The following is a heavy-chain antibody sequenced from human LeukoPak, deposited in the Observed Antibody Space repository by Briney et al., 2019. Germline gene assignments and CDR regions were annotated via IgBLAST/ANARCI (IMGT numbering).Heavy chain of an antibody. CDR3: ARERALDGGSSWYMDFQH. Sequence: EASVKVSCKASGYTFTSYYMQWVRQAPGQGLEWMGIINPSGGSTSYAQKFQGRVTMTRDTSTSTVYMELSSLRSEDTAVYYCARERALDGGSSWYMDFQHWGQGTLVTVSS. D-gene: IGHD6-13*01. CDR2: INPSGGST. CDR1: GYTFTSYY. J-gene: IGHJ1*01. V-gene: IGHV1-46*01.